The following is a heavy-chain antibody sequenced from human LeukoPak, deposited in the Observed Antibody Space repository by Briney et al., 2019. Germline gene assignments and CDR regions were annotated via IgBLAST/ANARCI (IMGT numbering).Heavy chain of an antibody. CDR2: INPSGGSA. CDR3: ARVQGGSGYYGTFDY. V-gene: IGHV1-46*01. D-gene: IGHD3-10*01. Sequence: ASVKVSCKASGYTFTSYYMHWVRQAPGQGLEWMGIINPSGGSASYAQKLQGRVTMTRDTSTSTVYMELSSLRSEDTAVYYCARVQGGSGYYGTFDYWGQGTLVTVPS. CDR1: GYTFTSYY. J-gene: IGHJ4*02.